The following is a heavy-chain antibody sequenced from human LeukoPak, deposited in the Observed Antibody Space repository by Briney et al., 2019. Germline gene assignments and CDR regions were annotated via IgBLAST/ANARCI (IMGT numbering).Heavy chain of an antibody. Sequence: PSETLSLTCTVSGGSISSSRYYWGWIRQHPGKGLEWIGHISYSGSTNYNPSLKSRVTISVDTSKNQFSLKLSSVTAADTAVYYCARGGSGYALNWFDPWGQGTLVTVSS. D-gene: IGHD5-12*01. CDR2: ISYSGST. CDR3: ARGGSGYALNWFDP. CDR1: GGSISSSRYY. V-gene: IGHV4-61*05. J-gene: IGHJ5*02.